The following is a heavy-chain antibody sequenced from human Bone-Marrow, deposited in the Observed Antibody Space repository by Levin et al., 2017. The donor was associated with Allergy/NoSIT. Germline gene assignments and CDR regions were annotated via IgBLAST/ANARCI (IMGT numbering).Heavy chain of an antibody. D-gene: IGHD2-15*01. CDR1: GYTFTDYA. Sequence: ASVKVSCKASGYTFTDYAMNWVRQAPGQGLEWMGWINTNTWNPTYAQGFAGRFVFFLDTSVNTAYLQISSLKAEDTAVYYCARGQRCSEGTCYHDYWGQGSLVTVSS. V-gene: IGHV7-4-1*02. J-gene: IGHJ4*03. CDR3: ARGQRCSEGTCYHDY. CDR2: INTNTWNP.